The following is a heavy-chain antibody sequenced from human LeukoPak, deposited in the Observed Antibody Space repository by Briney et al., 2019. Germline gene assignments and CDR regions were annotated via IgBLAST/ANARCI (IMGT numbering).Heavy chain of an antibody. D-gene: IGHD3-22*01. CDR3: AKDNGMIVIQYYFDY. V-gene: IGHV3-7*03. Sequence: PGGSLRLSCTASGFTFSNFWMSWVRQAPGKGLEWVANVKQDGTEKYYMDSVKGRFTISRDNAKNSLYLQMNSLRAEDTALYYCAKDNGMIVIQYYFDYWGQGTLVTVSS. CDR1: GFTFSNFW. CDR2: VKQDGTEK. J-gene: IGHJ4*02.